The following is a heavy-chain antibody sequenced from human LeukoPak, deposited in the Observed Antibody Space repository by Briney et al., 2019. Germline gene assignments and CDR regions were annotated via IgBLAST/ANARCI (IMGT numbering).Heavy chain of an antibody. D-gene: IGHD2-8*01. CDR2: IKQDGSEK. Sequence: GGSLRLSCGASGFTSSSYWMAWVRQGPGKGLEWVANIKQDGSEKLYVDSLKGRITISRDNAKNSMFLEMNSLRAEDSAVYYCARGIYCSNGVCYPYWGQGTLVTVSS. CDR1: GFTSSSYW. CDR3: ARGIYCSNGVCYPY. J-gene: IGHJ4*02. V-gene: IGHV3-7*04.